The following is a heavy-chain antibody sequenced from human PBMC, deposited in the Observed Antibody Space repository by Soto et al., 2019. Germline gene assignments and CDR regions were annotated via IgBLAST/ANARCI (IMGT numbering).Heavy chain of an antibody. CDR2: ISYDGSNK. V-gene: IGHV3-30*18. D-gene: IGHD2-8*02. Sequence: GGSLRLSCAASGFTFSSYGMHWVRHAPGKGLEWVAVISYDGSNKYYADSVKGRFTISRDNSKNTLYLQMNSLRAEDTAVYYCAKDNLRQAGGYYYYYGMDVWGQGTTVTVSS. CDR1: GFTFSSYG. J-gene: IGHJ6*02. CDR3: AKDNLRQAGGYYYYYGMDV.